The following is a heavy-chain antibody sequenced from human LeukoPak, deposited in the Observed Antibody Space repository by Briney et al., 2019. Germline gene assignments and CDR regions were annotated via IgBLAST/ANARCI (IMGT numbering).Heavy chain of an antibody. CDR3: AKEALGYSGYDRDPAFDY. CDR2: ISGSGGST. D-gene: IGHD5-12*01. V-gene: IGHV3-23*01. J-gene: IGHJ4*02. CDR1: GFTFSSYA. Sequence: GGSLRLSCAASGFTFSSYAMSWVRQTPGKGLEWVSAISGSGGSTYYADSVKGRFTISRDNSKNTLYLQMNSLRAEDTAVYYCAKEALGYSGYDRDPAFDYWGQGTLVTVSS.